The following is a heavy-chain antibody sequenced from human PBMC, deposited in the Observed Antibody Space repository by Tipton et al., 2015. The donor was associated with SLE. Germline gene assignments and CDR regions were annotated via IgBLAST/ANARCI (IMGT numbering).Heavy chain of an antibody. CDR1: GGSVSSRSYF. J-gene: IGHJ3*02. Sequence: TLSLTCTVSGGSVSSRSYFWGWIRQPPGKGLEWIGSIYYSGTTYYNPSLKSRVTISVDTSKNQFSLRLSSVTAADTAVYFCVREASNNYGFDSFDIWGQGTMVTVSS. CDR2: IYYSGTT. D-gene: IGHD5-18*01. CDR3: VREASNNYGFDSFDI. V-gene: IGHV4-39*07.